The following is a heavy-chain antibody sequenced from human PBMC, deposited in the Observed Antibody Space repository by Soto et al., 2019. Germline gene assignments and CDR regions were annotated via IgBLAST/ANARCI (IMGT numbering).Heavy chain of an antibody. V-gene: IGHV1-69*02. CDR1: GATFSSYS. CDR3: ARNHAARDIALVPAAIDAMDV. D-gene: IGHD2-2*02. Sequence: QVQLVQSGAEVKKPGSSVKVSCKASGATFSSYSITWVRQAPGQGLEWMGRIIPFFGIASYAQKFQGRVTMTADKSTRTAYMELSSLRSEDTAVYYCARNHAARDIALVPAAIDAMDVWGQGTAVTVSS. CDR2: IIPFFGIA. J-gene: IGHJ6*02.